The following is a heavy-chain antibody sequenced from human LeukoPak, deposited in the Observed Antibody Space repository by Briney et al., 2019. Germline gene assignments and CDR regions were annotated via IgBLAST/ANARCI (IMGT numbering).Heavy chain of an antibody. D-gene: IGHD1-26*01. CDR1: GYTFTSYG. V-gene: IGHV1-69*05. CDR3: ASSGSYGVWYFDY. CDR2: IIPIFGTA. J-gene: IGHJ4*02. Sequence: SVKVSCKASGYTFTSYGISWVRQAPGQGLEWMGGIIPIFGTANYAQKFQGRVTITTDESTSTAYMELSSLRSEDTAVYYRASSGSYGVWYFDYWGQGTLVTVSS.